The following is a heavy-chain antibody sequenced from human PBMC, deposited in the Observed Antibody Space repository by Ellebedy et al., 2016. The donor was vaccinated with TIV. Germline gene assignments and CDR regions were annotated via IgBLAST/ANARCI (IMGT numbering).Heavy chain of an antibody. CDR3: AKGNSYDSSWTCSN. V-gene: IGHV3-23*01. Sequence: GESLKISCAASGFTFSSYAMSWVRQAPGKGLEWVSAISGSGGSTYYADSVKGRFTISRDNSKNTLYLQMNSLRAEDTAVYYCAKGNSYDSSWTCSNWGQGTLVTVSS. CDR1: GFTFSSYA. D-gene: IGHD3-22*01. CDR2: ISGSGGST. J-gene: IGHJ4*02.